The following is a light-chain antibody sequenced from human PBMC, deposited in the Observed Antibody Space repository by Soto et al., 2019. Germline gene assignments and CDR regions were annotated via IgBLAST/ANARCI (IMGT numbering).Light chain of an antibody. V-gene: IGKV1-5*03. J-gene: IGKJ1*01. CDR2: KAS. Sequence: DIQMTQFPSTLSASVGDRVTITCRASQNIRSWLAWHQQKPGKAPKLLIYKASTLETGVPLRFSGSGSGTEFTLTISSLQPDDFATYYCQQYNTYRAFGQGTRVDNK. CDR1: QNIRSW. CDR3: QQYNTYRA.